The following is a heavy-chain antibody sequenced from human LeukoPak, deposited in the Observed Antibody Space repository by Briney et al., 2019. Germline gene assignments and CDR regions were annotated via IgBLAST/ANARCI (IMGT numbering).Heavy chain of an antibody. CDR1: GFTFSSYA. CDR3: AKDGGYSYGPSPFDY. V-gene: IGHV3-23*01. Sequence: GGSLRLSCAASGFTFSSYAMSWVRQAPGKGLEWVSAISVSGGGTFYADSETGRFTISRENSKNTQYLHMHSLTAEDTAVYYGAKDGGYSYGPSPFDYWGQGALVTVSS. D-gene: IGHD5-18*01. J-gene: IGHJ4*02. CDR2: ISVSGGGT.